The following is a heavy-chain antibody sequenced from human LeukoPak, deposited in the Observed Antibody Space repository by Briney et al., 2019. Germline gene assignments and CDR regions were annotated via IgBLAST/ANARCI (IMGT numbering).Heavy chain of an antibody. D-gene: IGHD5-12*01. J-gene: IGHJ4*02. CDR1: GYTFTSYD. V-gene: IGHV1-8*01. CDR2: MNPNSGNT. CDR3: ARVGSGYGGEDY. Sequence: ASVKVSCKASGYTFTSYDINWVRQATGQGLEWMGWMNPNSGNTGYAQKFQGRVTMTRNTSISTAYMELSSLRSEDTAVYYCARVGSGYGGEDYWGQGTLVTVSS.